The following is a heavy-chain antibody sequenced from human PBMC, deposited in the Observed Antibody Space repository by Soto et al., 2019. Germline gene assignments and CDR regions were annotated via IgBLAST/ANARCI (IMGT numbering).Heavy chain of an antibody. CDR1: GYPFTSYY. CDR3: ARGCGSYFETSCYYDY. D-gene: IGHD3-22*01. CDR2: IHTSSGSA. Sequence: QGQLVQSGAEVTKPGASVKISCKTSGYPFTSYYIHWVRQVPGLGLQWLGIIHTSSGSATSAEEFQGRVTMTRVSSTRTFYMALTRLKYEDTAVYFCARGCGSYFETSCYYDYWGQGTMITVSS. V-gene: IGHV1-46*01. J-gene: IGHJ4*02.